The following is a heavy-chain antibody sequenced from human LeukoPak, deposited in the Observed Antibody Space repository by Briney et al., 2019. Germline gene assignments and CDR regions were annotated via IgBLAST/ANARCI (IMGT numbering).Heavy chain of an antibody. CDR1: GFTFSSYA. D-gene: IGHD6-6*01. Sequence: GGSLRLSCAASGFTFSSYAMSWVRQAPGKGLEWVSTIGGRGGTTSYADSAKGRFTISRDNSKNTLYLQMNSLRAEDTAVYYCAKLTYSSSSGYYFDYWGQGTLVTVSS. CDR3: AKLTYSSSSGYYFDY. J-gene: IGHJ4*02. CDR2: IGGRGGTT. V-gene: IGHV3-23*01.